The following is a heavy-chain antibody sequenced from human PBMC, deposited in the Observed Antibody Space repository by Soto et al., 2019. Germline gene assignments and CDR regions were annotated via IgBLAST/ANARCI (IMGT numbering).Heavy chain of an antibody. CDR1: GFTFSSYG. CDR3: AGSQGDVAGPPDY. Sequence: QVQLVESGGGVVQPGRSLRLSCAASGFTFSSYGMHWVRQAPGKGLEWVAVIWYDGSNKYYADSVKGRFTISRDNSKNKQLLQMSSLRAEDTAGEYCAGSQGDVAGPPDYWGQGTLVTVSS. V-gene: IGHV3-33*01. D-gene: IGHD6-19*01. J-gene: IGHJ4*02. CDR2: IWYDGSNK.